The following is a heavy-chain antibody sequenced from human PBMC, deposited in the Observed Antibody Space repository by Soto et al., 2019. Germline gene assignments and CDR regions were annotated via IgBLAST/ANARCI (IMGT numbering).Heavy chain of an antibody. Sequence: SVKVSCKASGVAFSSYAISWVRQAPVQVLEWMGGIIPIFGTGNYAQKFQGRVTITADESTSTAYLDLIGLRDEHTAVYYCARPVEMATISREYLCYRGQGNLVTVS. D-gene: IGHD5-12*01. V-gene: IGHV1-69*13. CDR1: GVAFSSYA. J-gene: IGHJ4*02. CDR2: IIPIFGTG. CDR3: ARPVEMATISREYLCY.